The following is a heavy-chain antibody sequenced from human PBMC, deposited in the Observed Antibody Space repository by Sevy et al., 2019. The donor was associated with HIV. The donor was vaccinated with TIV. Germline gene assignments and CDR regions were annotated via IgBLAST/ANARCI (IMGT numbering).Heavy chain of an antibody. J-gene: IGHJ4*02. CDR3: AGENAWGRGYS. Sequence: ETLSLTCTVSGGSITSLYWNWIRQPPGKGLEWIPNIYYNGHINYNPSLKSRVTLSLDTSKNQFSLRLSSVTAADTAMYYCAGENAWGRGYSWGQGTLVTVSS. D-gene: IGHD1-26*01. CDR2: IYYNGHI. V-gene: IGHV4-59*08. CDR1: GGSITSLY.